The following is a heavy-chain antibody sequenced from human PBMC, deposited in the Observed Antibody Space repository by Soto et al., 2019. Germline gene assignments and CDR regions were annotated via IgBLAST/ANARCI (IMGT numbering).Heavy chain of an antibody. CDR1: GYSFTSYW. CDR2: IYPGDSDT. V-gene: IGHV5-51*01. Sequence: GESLKISCKGSGYSFTSYWIGWVRQMPGKGLEWMGIIYPGDSDTRYSPSFQGQVTISADKSISTAYLQWSSLKASDTAMYYCARLKRSCTNGVCYFYVMDVWGQGTTVTV. J-gene: IGHJ6*02. D-gene: IGHD2-8*01. CDR3: ARLKRSCTNGVCYFYVMDV.